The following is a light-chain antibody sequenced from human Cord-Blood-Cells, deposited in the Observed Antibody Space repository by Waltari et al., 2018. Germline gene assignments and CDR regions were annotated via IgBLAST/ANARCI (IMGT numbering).Light chain of an antibody. CDR3: SSYAGSNNLV. J-gene: IGLJ3*02. Sequence: QSALTQPPSASGSPGQSVTISCTGTSSDVGGYNYVSWYQQHPGKAPKLMIYEVSKRPSGVSERFSCSKSGNTASLTVSGLQAEDEADYYCSSYAGSNNLVFGGGTKLTVL. V-gene: IGLV2-8*01. CDR2: EVS. CDR1: SSDVGGYNY.